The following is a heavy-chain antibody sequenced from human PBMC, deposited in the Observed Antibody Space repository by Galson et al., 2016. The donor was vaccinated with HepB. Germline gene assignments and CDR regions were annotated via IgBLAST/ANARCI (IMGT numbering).Heavy chain of an antibody. D-gene: IGHD2/OR15-2a*01. Sequence: SLRLSCAASGFTFSSYAMSWVRQAPGKGLEWVSVIYSGDYTYYADSVKGRFTISRDNSKNTVYLQMNSLRAEDTAVYSCSTRNPASPYFDYWGQGTLVTVSS. J-gene: IGHJ4*02. CDR1: GFTFSSYA. CDR2: IYSGDYT. CDR3: STRNPASPYFDY. V-gene: IGHV3-23*03.